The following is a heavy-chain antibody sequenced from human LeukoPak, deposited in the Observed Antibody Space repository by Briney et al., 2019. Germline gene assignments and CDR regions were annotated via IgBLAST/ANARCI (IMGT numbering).Heavy chain of an antibody. J-gene: IGHJ5*02. CDR1: GYTFTSYA. Sequence: ASVKVSCRAFGYTFTSYAMNWVRQAPGQGLEWMGWINTNTGNPTYAQGFTGRFVFSLDTSVTTAYLQISSLKAEDTAVYYCARDPYTSSSWYRGRANNWSDPWGQGTLVTVSS. CDR2: INTNTGNP. V-gene: IGHV7-4-1*02. CDR3: ARDPYTSSSWYRGRANNWSDP. D-gene: IGHD6-13*01.